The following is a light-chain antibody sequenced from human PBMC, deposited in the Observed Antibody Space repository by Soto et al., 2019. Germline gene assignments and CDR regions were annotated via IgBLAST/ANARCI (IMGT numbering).Light chain of an antibody. CDR1: RTVDGNY. CDR3: QQYSASPRT. CDR2: SAS. J-gene: IGKJ1*01. V-gene: IGKV3-20*01. Sequence: EVVLTQSPGTLSLSPGERATLSCRASRTVDGNYLAWYHQQPGQPHRLLIHSASTRAPGIPDRFSASGAGTDFPLTSSRLEPEDSAVYYCQQYSASPRTFGPGTKVEIK.